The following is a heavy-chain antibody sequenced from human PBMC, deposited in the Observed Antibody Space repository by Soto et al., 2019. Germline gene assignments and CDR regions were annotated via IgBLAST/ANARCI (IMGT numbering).Heavy chain of an antibody. D-gene: IGHD3-3*01. V-gene: IGHV1-3*01. CDR1: GYTFTRYT. CDR3: ARRRITIFGVVIYYGMDV. CDR2: INPDNGNT. Sequence: GASVKVSCKASGYTFTRYTMNWVRQAPGQRLEWMGWINPDNGNTKSSQKFQDRVTMTTDTSTSTAYMELRSLRSDDTAVYYCARRRITIFGVVIYYGMDVWGQGTTVTVSS. J-gene: IGHJ6*02.